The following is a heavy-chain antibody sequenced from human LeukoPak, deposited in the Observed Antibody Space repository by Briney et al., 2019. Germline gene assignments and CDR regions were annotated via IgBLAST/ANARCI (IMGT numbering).Heavy chain of an antibody. CDR2: IRYDGSNK. D-gene: IGHD4-11*01. CDR1: GFTFSSYW. V-gene: IGHV3-30*02. Sequence: PGGSLRLSCAASGFTFSSYWMSWVRQAPGKGLEWVSFIRYDGSNKYYADSVKGRFTISRDNSKNTLYLQMSSLRAEDTAVYYCATAAVYSNYDRWDFDYWGQGTLVTVSS. CDR3: ATAAVYSNYDRWDFDY. J-gene: IGHJ4*02.